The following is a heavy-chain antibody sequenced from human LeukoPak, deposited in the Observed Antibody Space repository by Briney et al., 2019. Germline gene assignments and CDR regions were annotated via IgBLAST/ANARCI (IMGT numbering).Heavy chain of an antibody. D-gene: IGHD3-16*02. Sequence: GGSLTLSCTASGFSFSIYAMLCLRHSPGGGLEWVALIWHDASHTLYTDSVKARFTISRENSMYTVYLQMNSLEGDDTAVYYCAREIFSWGSYPDYWGQRPLVSVSS. J-gene: IGHJ4*02. V-gene: IGHV3-33*01. CDR2: IWHDASHT. CDR1: GFSFSIYA. CDR3: AREIFSWGSYPDY.